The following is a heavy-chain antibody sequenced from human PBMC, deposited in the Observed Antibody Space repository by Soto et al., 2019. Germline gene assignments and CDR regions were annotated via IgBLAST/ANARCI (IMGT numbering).Heavy chain of an antibody. CDR1: GFSLSNAGMG. CDR2: IFSSDEK. Sequence: VPTLVNPTETLTLTCTVSGFSLSNAGMGVSWIRQPPGKALEWLAHIFSSDEKSYRTSLETRLTVSKDTSKSQVVLTMTNMDPLDTATYYCARAVDRAISDIWFDPWGQGTQVTVSS. CDR3: ARAVDRAISDIWFDP. J-gene: IGHJ5*02. V-gene: IGHV2-26*01. D-gene: IGHD5-18*01.